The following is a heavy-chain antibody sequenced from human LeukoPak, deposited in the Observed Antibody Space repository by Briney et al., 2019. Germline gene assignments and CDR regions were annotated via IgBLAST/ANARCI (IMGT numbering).Heavy chain of an antibody. V-gene: IGHV3-43*01. CDR3: ARECIVGATNWFDP. D-gene: IGHD1-26*01. J-gene: IGHJ5*02. CDR1: GFTFDEHT. Sequence: GGSLRLSCVATGFTFDEHTIHWVRQRPGKGLEWVSLVTWEGFAFYGDSVKGRFTVSRDNAKNSLYLQMNSLRAEDTAVYYCARECIVGATNWFDPWGQGTLVTVSS. CDR2: VTWEGFA.